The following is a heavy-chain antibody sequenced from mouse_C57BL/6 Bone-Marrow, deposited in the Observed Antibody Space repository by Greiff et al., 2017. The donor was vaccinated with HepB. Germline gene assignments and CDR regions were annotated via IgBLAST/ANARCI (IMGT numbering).Heavy chain of an antibody. D-gene: IGHD2-4*01. Sequence: EVKLVESGGGLVQPGGSMKLSCVASGFTFSNYWMNWVRQSPEKGLEWVAQIRLKSDNYATHYAESVKGRFTISRDDSKSSVYLQMNNLRAEDTGIYYCTVYDYDPWFAYWGQGTLVTVSA. CDR1: GFTFSNYW. V-gene: IGHV6-3*01. J-gene: IGHJ3*01. CDR2: IRLKSDNYAT. CDR3: TVYDYDPWFAY.